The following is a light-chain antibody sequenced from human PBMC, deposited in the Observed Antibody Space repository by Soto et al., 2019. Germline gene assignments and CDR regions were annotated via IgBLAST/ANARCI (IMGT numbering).Light chain of an antibody. CDR1: QNINSY. CDR3: QQSYSTPLT. V-gene: IGKV1-39*01. Sequence: DIQMTQSPSSLSASVGDRVTITCRASQNINSYLNWYQQKLGEAPKLLIYEASSVQSGVPSRFSGSGSGADFTLTISSLQPEDFATYSCQQSYSTPLTFGGGTKAEI. J-gene: IGKJ4*01. CDR2: EAS.